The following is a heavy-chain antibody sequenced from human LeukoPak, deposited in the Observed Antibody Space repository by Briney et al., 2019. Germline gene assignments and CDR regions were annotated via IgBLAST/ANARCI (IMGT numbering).Heavy chain of an antibody. Sequence: PGGSLRLSCAPSGFSFSTCCSSWVRPAPGEGLEWVSSIGPTGTDRYYADSVRGRFTISRDNAKNSMYLQMDSLRDEDTAVYYCATETIGRHYDYWGQGTLLTVSS. V-gene: IGHV3-21*01. CDR1: GFSFSTCC. CDR2: IGPTGTDR. J-gene: IGHJ4*02. D-gene: IGHD1-14*01. CDR3: ATETIGRHYDY.